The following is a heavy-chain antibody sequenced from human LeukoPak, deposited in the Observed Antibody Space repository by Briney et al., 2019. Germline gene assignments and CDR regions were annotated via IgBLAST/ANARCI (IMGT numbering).Heavy chain of an antibody. CDR1: GFTFTNSA. CDR2: INLNSGDT. J-gene: IGHJ5*02. D-gene: IGHD3-9*01. Sequence: GASVKVSCKASGFTFTNSAMQWVRQAPGQGLEWMGWINLNSGDTYYAQNFQDRVTMTGDTSISTAYLELSSLRSDDTAVFYCARSYFDVLTNYYMWLAPWGQGTLVTVSS. CDR3: ARSYFDVLTNYYMWLAP. V-gene: IGHV1-2*02.